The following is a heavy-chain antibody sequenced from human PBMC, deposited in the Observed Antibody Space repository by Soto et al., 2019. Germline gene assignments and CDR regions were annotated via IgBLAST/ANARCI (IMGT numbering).Heavy chain of an antibody. CDR2: ISYDGSNK. CDR1: GFTFSSYA. D-gene: IGHD3-9*01. V-gene: IGHV3-30-3*01. CDR3: ARDRKDDILTGYYDNVFEY. Sequence: PGGSLRLSCAASGFTFSSYAMHWVRQAPGKGLEWVAVISYDGSNKYYADSVKGRFTISRDNSKNTLYLQMNSLRAEDTAVYYCARDRKDDILTGYYDNVFEYWGQGTLVTVSS. J-gene: IGHJ4*02.